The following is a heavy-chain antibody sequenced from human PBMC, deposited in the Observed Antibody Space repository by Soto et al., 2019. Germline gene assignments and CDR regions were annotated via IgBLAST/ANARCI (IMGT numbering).Heavy chain of an antibody. Sequence: ASETLSLTCTVSGGSVSSGSYYWSWIRPPPGKGLEWIGYIHYSGSTKYNPSLKSRVTISADTSKNQFSLKLSSVTAADAAVYYCARGHYDFWSGYFATIDYWGQGTLVTVSS. V-gene: IGHV4-61*01. J-gene: IGHJ4*02. CDR2: IHYSGST. D-gene: IGHD3-3*01. CDR3: ARGHYDFWSGYFATIDY. CDR1: GGSVSSGSYY.